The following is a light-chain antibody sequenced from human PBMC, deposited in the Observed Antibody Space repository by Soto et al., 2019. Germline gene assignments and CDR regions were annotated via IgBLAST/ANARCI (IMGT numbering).Light chain of an antibody. CDR3: QQYDSHPKA. CDR2: EVS. J-gene: IGKJ1*01. Sequence: DIQMTQSPSSLSASVGDRVPITCRASQDITRWLTWYQHKAGKAPKLLIHEVSTLETGVPARFSGRGSGTIFTLTIISLQPEDVATYYCQQYDSHPKAFGQGTKVDIK. V-gene: IGKV1-5*03. CDR1: QDITRW.